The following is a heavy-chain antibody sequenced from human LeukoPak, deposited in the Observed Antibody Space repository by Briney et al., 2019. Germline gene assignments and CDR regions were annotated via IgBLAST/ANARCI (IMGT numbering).Heavy chain of an antibody. V-gene: IGHV3-53*01. D-gene: IGHD5-18*01. CDR3: ATYRQVLLPFES. CDR1: GLTFSNAW. CDR2: IFQGGGEI. Sequence: GGSLRLSCAASGLTFSNAWMSWVRQAPGKGLEWVSSIFQGGGEIHYADSVRGRFTISRDNSKSTLFLQMNSLRAEDSAIYYCATYRQVLLPFESWGQGTLVTVSS. J-gene: IGHJ4*02.